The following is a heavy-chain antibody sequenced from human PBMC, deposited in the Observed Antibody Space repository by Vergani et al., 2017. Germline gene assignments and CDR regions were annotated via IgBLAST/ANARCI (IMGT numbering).Heavy chain of an antibody. CDR3: ASVSKQSRGYFDPYYYYMDV. V-gene: IGHV3-11*01. D-gene: IGHD3-9*01. CDR2: ISSSGSTI. J-gene: IGHJ6*03. CDR1: GFTFSDYY. Sequence: QVQLVESGGGLVKPGGSLRLSCAASGFTFSDYYMSWIRQAPGKGLEWVSYISSSGSTIYYADSVKGRFTISRDNAKNSLYLQMNSLRAEDTAVYYCASVSKQSRGYFDPYYYYMDVWGKGTTVTVSS.